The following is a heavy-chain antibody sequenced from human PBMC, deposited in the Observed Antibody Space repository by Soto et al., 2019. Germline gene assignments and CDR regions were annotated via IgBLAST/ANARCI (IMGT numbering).Heavy chain of an antibody. V-gene: IGHV2-26*01. CDR3: ARTPETGTRYYFDY. CDR2: IFSNDEK. Sequence: SGPTLVNPTETLTLTCTVSGFSLSNARMGVSWIRQPPGKALEWLAHIFSNDEKSYSTSLKSRLTISKDTSKSQVVLTMTNMDPVDTATYYCARTPETGTRYYFDYWGQGTLVTVSS. CDR1: GFSLSNARMG. J-gene: IGHJ4*02. D-gene: IGHD1-7*01.